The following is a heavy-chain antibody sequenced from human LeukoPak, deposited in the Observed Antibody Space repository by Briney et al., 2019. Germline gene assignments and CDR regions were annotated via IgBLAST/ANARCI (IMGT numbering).Heavy chain of an antibody. J-gene: IGHJ5*02. CDR3: AKDHRFGRFLEWLWGFDL. D-gene: IGHD3-3*01. Sequence: GGSLRLSCAASGFTFSSYAMSWVRQAPGKGLEWVSAISGSGGSTYYADSVKGRFTISRDNSKNTLYLQMNSLRAEDTAVYYCAKDHRFGRFLEWLWGFDLWGQGTLVTVSS. CDR2: ISGSGGST. CDR1: GFTFSSYA. V-gene: IGHV3-23*01.